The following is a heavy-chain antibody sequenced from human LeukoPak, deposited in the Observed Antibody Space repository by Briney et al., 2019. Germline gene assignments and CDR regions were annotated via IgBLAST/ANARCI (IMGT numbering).Heavy chain of an antibody. V-gene: IGHV4-59*01. Sequence: SETLSLTCTVSGGSINSYYWSWIRQPPGKGLEWIGYIYYSGSTNYNPSLKSRVTISVDTSKNQFSLKLSSVTAADTAVYYCARDPSGYDPYYFDYWGQGTLVTVSS. CDR1: GGSINSYY. CDR2: IYYSGST. CDR3: ARDPSGYDPYYFDY. J-gene: IGHJ4*02. D-gene: IGHD5-12*01.